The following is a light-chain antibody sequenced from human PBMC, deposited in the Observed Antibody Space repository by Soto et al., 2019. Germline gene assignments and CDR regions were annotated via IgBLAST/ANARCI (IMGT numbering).Light chain of an antibody. CDR3: QQYNSYPQT. CDR2: KAS. J-gene: IGKJ1*01. Sequence: DIQMTQSPSTLSSSVGDIFTITCRASQSISSWLAWYQQKPGKAPKLLIYKASSLESGVPSRFSGSGSGTEFTLTISSLQPDDFATYYCQQYNSYPQTFGQGTKVDIK. CDR1: QSISSW. V-gene: IGKV1-5*03.